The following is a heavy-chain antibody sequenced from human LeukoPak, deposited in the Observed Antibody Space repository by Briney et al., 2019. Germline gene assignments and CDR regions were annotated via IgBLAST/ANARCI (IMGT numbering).Heavy chain of an antibody. D-gene: IGHD3-22*01. J-gene: IGHJ4*02. CDR1: GGTFSSYA. CDR3: ARVLSYDSSGYYYDY. CDR2: IIPILGIA. V-gene: IGHV1-69*04. Sequence: SVKVSCKASGGTFSSYAISWVRQAPGEGLEWMGRIIPILGIANYAQKFQGRVTITADKSTSTAYMELSSLRSEDTAVYYCARVLSYDSSGYYYDYWGQGTLVTVSS.